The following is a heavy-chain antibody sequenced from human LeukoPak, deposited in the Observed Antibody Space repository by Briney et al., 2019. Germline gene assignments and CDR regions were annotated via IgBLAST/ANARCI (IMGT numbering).Heavy chain of an antibody. Sequence: PSETLSLTCAVYGGSFSGSYWSWIRQPPGKGLEWIGEINHSGSTNYNPSLKSRVTISVDTSKNQFSLKLSSVTAADTAVYYCAPPSSTPVLNIGGKGKMATV. V-gene: IGHV4-34*01. CDR3: APPSSTPVLNI. CDR2: INHSGST. D-gene: IGHD6-6*01. CDR1: GGSFSGSY. J-gene: IGHJ3*02.